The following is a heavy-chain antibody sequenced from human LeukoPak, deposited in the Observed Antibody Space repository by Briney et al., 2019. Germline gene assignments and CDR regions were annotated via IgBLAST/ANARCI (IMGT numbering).Heavy chain of an antibody. CDR1: GYSISSGYY. J-gene: IGHJ4*02. Sequence: SETLSLTCTVSGYSISSGYYWGWIRQPPGKGLEWVGSIYHSGSTYYNPSLRSRVTISVDTSKNQFSLKLSSVTAADTAVYYCANYYYESSGQFDYWGQGTLVTVSS. CDR3: ANYYYESSGQFDY. D-gene: IGHD3-22*01. V-gene: IGHV4-38-2*02. CDR2: IYHSGST.